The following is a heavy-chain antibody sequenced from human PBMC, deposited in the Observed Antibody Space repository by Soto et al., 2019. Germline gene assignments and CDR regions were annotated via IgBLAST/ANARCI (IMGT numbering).Heavy chain of an antibody. CDR1: GFTFDDYT. V-gene: IGHV3-43*01. J-gene: IGHJ6*02. CDR3: PKTPPSTPYGMDV. D-gene: IGHD6-6*01. CDR2: ISWDGGST. Sequence: EVQLVESGGVVVQPGGSLRLSCAASGFTFDDYTMHWVRQAPGKGLEWFSLISWDGGSTYYADSVKGRFTISRDNSKNSLYLQMNSLRTEDTALYYCPKTPPSTPYGMDVWGQGTTVTVSS.